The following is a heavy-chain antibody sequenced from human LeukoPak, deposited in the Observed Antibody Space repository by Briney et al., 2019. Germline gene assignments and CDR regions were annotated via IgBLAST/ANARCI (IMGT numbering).Heavy chain of an antibody. D-gene: IGHD3-10*02. CDR2: IYTSGST. CDR1: GGSISSGSYY. CDR3: ARDPFVRGVWLELPN. J-gene: IGHJ4*02. Sequence: SQTLSLTCTVSGGSISSGSYYWSWIRQPAGKGLEWIGRIYTSGSTNYNPSLKSRVTMSVDTSKNQFSLKLSSVTAAGTAVYYCARDPFVRGVWLELPNWGQGTLVTVSS. V-gene: IGHV4-61*02.